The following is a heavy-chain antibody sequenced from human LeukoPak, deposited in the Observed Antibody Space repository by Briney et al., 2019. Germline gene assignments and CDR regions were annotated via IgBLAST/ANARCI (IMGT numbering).Heavy chain of an antibody. V-gene: IGHV4-59*08. D-gene: IGHD3-10*01. J-gene: IGHJ2*01. CDR1: GGSISSYY. Sequence: TSETLSLTCTVSGGSISSYYWSWIRQPPGKGLEWIGYNYDSGSTNYNPSLKSRVTISVDTSKNQFSLKLSSVSAADTAVYYCARRRGDSWYFDLWGRGTLVTVSS. CDR3: ARRRGDSWYFDL. CDR2: NYDSGST.